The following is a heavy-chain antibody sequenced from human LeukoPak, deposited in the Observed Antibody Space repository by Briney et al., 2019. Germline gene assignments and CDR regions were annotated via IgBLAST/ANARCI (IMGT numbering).Heavy chain of an antibody. CDR3: ARDLVRGPAGY. Sequence: ASVKVSCKASGYTFTGYYMHWVRQAPGQGLEWMGWINPNSGGTNYAQKFQGRVTMTRNTSIDTAYMELSSLRSEDTAVYYCARDLVRGPAGYWGQGTLVTVSS. CDR1: GYTFTGYY. V-gene: IGHV1-2*02. J-gene: IGHJ4*02. CDR2: INPNSGGT. D-gene: IGHD3-10*01.